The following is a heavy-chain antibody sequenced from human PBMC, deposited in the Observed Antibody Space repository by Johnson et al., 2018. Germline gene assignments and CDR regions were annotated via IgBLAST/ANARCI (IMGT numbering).Heavy chain of an antibody. Sequence: QVQLQESGPGLVKPSETLSLTCTVSGGSISSYYWSWIRQPPGKGLEWIGYIYYSGGTNYNPSLKSRVTISVDSSKNQFSLKLSPVTAADPAVCYGARDLPYSSSLHAFDIWGQGTMVTVSS. CDR3: ARDLPYSSSLHAFDI. CDR2: IYYSGGT. CDR1: GGSISSYY. V-gene: IGHV4-59*01. D-gene: IGHD6-6*01. J-gene: IGHJ3*02.